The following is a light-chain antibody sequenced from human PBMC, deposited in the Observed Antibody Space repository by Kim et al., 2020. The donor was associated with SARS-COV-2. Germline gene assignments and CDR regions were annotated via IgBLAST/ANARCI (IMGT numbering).Light chain of an antibody. Sequence: SYELTQPPSVSVAPGQTAMITCGGAYIGSKSVHWYQHKPGRAPVLVIHNNRDRPSGIPARLSGSNSGNTATLTISRVEVGDEADYYCQVWDVIRDLRVFG. CDR2: NNR. CDR1: YIGSKS. J-gene: IGLJ3*02. V-gene: IGLV3-21*04. CDR3: QVWDVIRDLRV.